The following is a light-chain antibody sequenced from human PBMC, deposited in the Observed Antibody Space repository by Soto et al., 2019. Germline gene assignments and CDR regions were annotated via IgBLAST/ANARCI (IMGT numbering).Light chain of an antibody. Sequence: DVVMTQSPLSLPVTLGQPASISCRSSQSLVYSDGNTYLNWFQQRPGQSPRRLIYKVSNRDSGVPERFSGSGSGTDFALKISRVEAEDVGVYYCMQGTHWRLDSFGQGTKLEIK. CDR1: QSLVYSDGNTY. CDR2: KVS. J-gene: IGKJ2*03. V-gene: IGKV2-30*01. CDR3: MQGTHWRLDS.